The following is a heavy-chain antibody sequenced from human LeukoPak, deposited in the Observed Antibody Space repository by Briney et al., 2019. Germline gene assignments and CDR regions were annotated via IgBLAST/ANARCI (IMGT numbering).Heavy chain of an antibody. CDR1: GGSFSGYY. V-gene: IGHV4-34*01. CDR2: INHSGST. CDR3: ARHSGYDRWLIDY. J-gene: IGHJ4*02. Sequence: SETLSLTCAVYGGSFSGYYWSWIRQPPGKGLEWIGEINHSGSTNYNPSLKSRVTISVDTSKNQFSLKLSSVTAADTAVYYCARHSGYDRWLIDYWGQGTLVTVSS. D-gene: IGHD3-22*01.